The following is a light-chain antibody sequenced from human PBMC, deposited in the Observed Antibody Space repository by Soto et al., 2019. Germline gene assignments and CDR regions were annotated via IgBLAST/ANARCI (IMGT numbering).Light chain of an antibody. J-gene: IGKJ4*01. Sequence: DIQMTQAPSSLSASVGDRVTILCQASQDISNYLSWYQVKPGKAPKLLIYDASNLATGVPSRFSGNTSGTDFTFTISSLQPEDFASYYCQQYDNIPLTFGGGTKVGIK. CDR1: QDISNY. CDR2: DAS. V-gene: IGKV1-33*01. CDR3: QQYDNIPLT.